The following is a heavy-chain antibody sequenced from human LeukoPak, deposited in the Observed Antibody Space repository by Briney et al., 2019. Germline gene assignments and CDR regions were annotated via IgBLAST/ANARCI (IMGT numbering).Heavy chain of an antibody. Sequence: PGGSLRISCAASGFTFSSYVMSWVRQAPGKGLEWVSIINTNGRTTYYADSVKGRFTISRDNSKNTLYLQMNSLRAEDTAVYYCAKHPESGNFDYWGRETLVTVSS. CDR1: GFTFSSYV. CDR2: INTNGRTT. J-gene: IGHJ4*02. V-gene: IGHV3-23*05. D-gene: IGHD1-14*01. CDR3: AKHPESGNFDY.